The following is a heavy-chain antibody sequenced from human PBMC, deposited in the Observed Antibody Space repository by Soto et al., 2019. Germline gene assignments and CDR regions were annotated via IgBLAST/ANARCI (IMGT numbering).Heavy chain of an antibody. CDR3: ARVVHAFDI. Sequence: QVHLQESGPGVVKPSQTLSLTCTVSGDSITGGDYYWSWIRQPPGKGLEWIGYIYYSGDTYYNPSLKSRVTISLGTTNKHFSLKLDSVTAAGTAVYYCARVVHAFDIWGQGTMVTVSS. CDR1: GDSITGGDYY. V-gene: IGHV4-30-4*01. J-gene: IGHJ3*02. CDR2: IYYSGDT.